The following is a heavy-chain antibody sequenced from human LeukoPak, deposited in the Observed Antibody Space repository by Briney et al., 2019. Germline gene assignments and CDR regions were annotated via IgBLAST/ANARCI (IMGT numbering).Heavy chain of an antibody. Sequence: PGGSLRLSCQASGFTFSDYWIHWVRQAPGKGLVRVSRITHGGDSAEYAGSVEGRFTTSRDNAKNTVYLQLNSLRAEDTAVYYCARDSGVSTPLDHWGQGALVTVSS. V-gene: IGHV3-74*03. CDR2: ITHGGDSA. J-gene: IGHJ4*02. D-gene: IGHD2/OR15-2a*01. CDR3: ARDSGVSTPLDH. CDR1: GFTFSDYW.